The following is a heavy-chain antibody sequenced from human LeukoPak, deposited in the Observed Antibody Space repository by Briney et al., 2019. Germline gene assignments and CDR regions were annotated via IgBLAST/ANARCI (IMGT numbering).Heavy chain of an antibody. CDR3: AGGALDY. CDR1: GFTFSDYW. Sequence: PGGSLRLSCAASGFTFSDYWMSWVRQAPGQGLEWVAKISQDGREQRFVDSVKGRFTISRDNAKNLLSLQMDSLRAEDTAVYYCAGGALDYWGPGTLVTVSS. CDR2: ISQDGREQ. J-gene: IGHJ4*02. V-gene: IGHV3-7*04.